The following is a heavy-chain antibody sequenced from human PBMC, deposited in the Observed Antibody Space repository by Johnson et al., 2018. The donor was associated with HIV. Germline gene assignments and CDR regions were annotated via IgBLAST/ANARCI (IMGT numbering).Heavy chain of an antibody. J-gene: IGHJ3*02. D-gene: IGHD1-26*01. CDR3: ARAYSYGALDI. CDR1: GFTFSDYD. Sequence: QVQLVESGGGLVKPGGSLRLSCAASGFTFSDYDMSWIRQAPGKGLEWVSLITGSGGNTYYADSVKGRFTISRDNSKNTLYLQMKSLRAEDTALYYCARAYSYGALDIWGQGTMVTVSS. CDR2: ITGSGGNT. V-gene: IGHV3-11*04.